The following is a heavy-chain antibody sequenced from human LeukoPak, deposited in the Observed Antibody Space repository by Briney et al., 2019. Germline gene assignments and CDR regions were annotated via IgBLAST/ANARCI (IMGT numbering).Heavy chain of an antibody. D-gene: IGHD6-19*01. CDR1: GYSFTSYW. CDR3: ASTLMAGTDNYWFDP. CDR2: IYPGDSDT. J-gene: IGHJ5*02. V-gene: IGHV5-51*01. Sequence: GESLKISCKGSGYSFTSYWIGWVRQMPGKGLEWMGIIYPGDSDTRYSPSLQGQVTISADKSISTAYLQWSSLKASDTAMYYCASTLMAGTDNYWFDPWGQGTLVTVSS.